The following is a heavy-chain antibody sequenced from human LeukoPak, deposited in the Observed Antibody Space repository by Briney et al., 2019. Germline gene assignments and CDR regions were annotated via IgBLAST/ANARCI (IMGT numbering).Heavy chain of an antibody. D-gene: IGHD3-10*01. Sequence: GGSLRLSCAASGFTFSTYAMHWVRQAPGKGLEWVAVISYDGNNKYYADSVKGRFTISRDNSKNTLYLQMNSLRAEDTAVYYCAKDQDYYGSGSPGYFDYWGQGTLVTVSS. V-gene: IGHV3-30-3*01. CDR3: AKDQDYYGSGSPGYFDY. CDR2: ISYDGNNK. CDR1: GFTFSTYA. J-gene: IGHJ4*02.